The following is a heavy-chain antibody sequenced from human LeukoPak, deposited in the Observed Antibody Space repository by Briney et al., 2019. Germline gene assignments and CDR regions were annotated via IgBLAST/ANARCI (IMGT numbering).Heavy chain of an antibody. CDR3: ARDGATVTKGRGNYFDC. CDR1: GFTFSHYN. D-gene: IGHD4-17*01. V-gene: IGHV3-48*01. Sequence: PGGSLRLSCAASGFTFSHYNMNWVRQAPGKGLEWVAYISGSSTPIYYADSVKGRFTVSRENAKSSLYLQMNSLRAEDTAVYYCARDGATVTKGRGNYFDCWGQGTLVTVSS. CDR2: ISGSSTPI. J-gene: IGHJ4*02.